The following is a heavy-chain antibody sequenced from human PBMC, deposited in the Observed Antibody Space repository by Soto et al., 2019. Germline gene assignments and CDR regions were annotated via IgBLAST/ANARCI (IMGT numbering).Heavy chain of an antibody. J-gene: IGHJ3*02. CDR3: ARGYYDANGQSNTFDI. CDR2: VHYNGRT. Sequence: SETLSLTCTVFGASISSSYWSWIRQSPGKGLEWIGYVHYNGRTNYNPSLQNRVTASVDTSKNQFSLKVTSVTAADTAVYYCARGYYDANGQSNTFDIWGQGTMVTVSS. V-gene: IGHV4-59*01. CDR1: GASISSSY. D-gene: IGHD3-16*01.